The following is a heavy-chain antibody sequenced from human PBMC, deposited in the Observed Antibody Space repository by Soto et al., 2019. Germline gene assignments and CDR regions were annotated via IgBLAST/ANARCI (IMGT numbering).Heavy chain of an antibody. CDR3: ARGPDYGGNSGRFGRGIWLYWFDP. D-gene: IGHD4-17*01. Sequence: GASVKVSCKASGGTFSSYAISWVRQAPGQGLEWMGGIIPIFGTANYAQKFQGRVTITADESTSTAYMELSSLRSEDTAVYYCARGPDYGGNSGRFGRGIWLYWFDPWGQGTLVTVSS. CDR1: GGTFSSYA. J-gene: IGHJ5*02. V-gene: IGHV1-69*13. CDR2: IIPIFGTA.